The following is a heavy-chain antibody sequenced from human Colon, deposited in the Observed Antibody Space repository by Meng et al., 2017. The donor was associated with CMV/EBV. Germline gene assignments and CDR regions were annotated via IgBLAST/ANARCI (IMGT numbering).Heavy chain of an antibody. CDR1: GGLISGHY. CDR3: GRAGARGVPIDV. J-gene: IGHJ1*01. CDR2: IYSNGRI. Sequence: QVRLQVWGPVLVKPSETLSLTCTVSGGLISGHYWTWIRRPAGEGLQWLGRIYSNGRIDENYSLRSRVTISVDTSKNQLSLRLTSVTAADTAVYYCGRAGARGVPIDVWGRGTLVTVSS. D-gene: IGHD3-10*01. V-gene: IGHV4-4*07.